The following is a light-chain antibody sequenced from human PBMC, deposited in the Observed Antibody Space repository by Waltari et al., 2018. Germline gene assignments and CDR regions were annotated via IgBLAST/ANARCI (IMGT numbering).Light chain of an antibody. CDR3: RQYNHGPLA. Sequence: DTVMTQSPGTLSVSPGERATPACRASHSVNSNLAWYQQKPGKAPRLLIYGASTRATGIPARFSGSESETDFTLTSSSLQSEDIAVYDCRQYNHGPLAFGQGTKVEIK. CDR1: HSVNSN. CDR2: GAS. J-gene: IGKJ1*01. V-gene: IGKV3-15*01.